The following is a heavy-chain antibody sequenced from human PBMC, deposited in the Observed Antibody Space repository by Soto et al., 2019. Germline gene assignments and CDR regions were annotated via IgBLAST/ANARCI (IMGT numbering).Heavy chain of an antibody. V-gene: IGHV4-4*07. Sequence: SETLSLTCTVSGGSISRYYWSWIRQPAGKGLEWIGRIYTSGSTNYNPSLKSRVTMSVDTSKNQFSLKLSSVTAADTAVYYCACTPTYYYDSSGPRFDYWGQGTLVTVSS. D-gene: IGHD3-22*01. CDR2: IYTSGST. J-gene: IGHJ4*02. CDR1: GGSISRYY. CDR3: ACTPTYYYDSSGPRFDY.